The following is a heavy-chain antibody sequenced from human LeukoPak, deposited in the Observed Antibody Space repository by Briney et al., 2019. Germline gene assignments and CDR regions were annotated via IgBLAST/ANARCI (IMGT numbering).Heavy chain of an antibody. V-gene: IGHV3-21*01. D-gene: IGHD1-26*01. J-gene: IGHJ3*02. CDR3: ARDVGASAPDAFDI. CDR1: GFTFSTYN. Sequence: GGSLRLSCAASGFTFSTYNMNWVRQAPGKGLEWVSSISSSSNSIYYADSVKGRFTISRDNAKNSLYLQMNSLRAEDTGVYYCARDVGASAPDAFDIWGQGTMVTVSS. CDR2: ISSSSNSI.